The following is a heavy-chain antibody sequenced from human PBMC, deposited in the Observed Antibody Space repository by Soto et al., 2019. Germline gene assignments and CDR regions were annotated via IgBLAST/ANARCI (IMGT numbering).Heavy chain of an antibody. CDR1: GFTFINYA. V-gene: IGHV3-23*01. CDR3: ARKVVGSTSRPDYWYFDL. J-gene: IGHJ2*01. CDR2: ISGGGDAT. D-gene: IGHD2-21*01. Sequence: EVQLLESGGDSVQPGGSVRLSCAGSGFTFINYAMNWVRQAPGKGLEWVLTISGGGDATLFADSVRGRFTFSRDNSKNTVTLQMNSLGVDDTAVYYCARKVVGSTSRPDYWYFDLWGRGTLVTVSS.